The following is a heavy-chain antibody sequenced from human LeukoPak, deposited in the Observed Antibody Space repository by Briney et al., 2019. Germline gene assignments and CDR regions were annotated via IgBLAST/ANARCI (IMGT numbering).Heavy chain of an antibody. Sequence: GASVKVSCKASGYTFTGYYMHWVRQAPGQGLEWMGWINPNSGGTNYAQKFQGRVTMTRDTSISTAYIELSRLRSDDTAVYYCARDQRVLRFLEWLPHPWGQGTLVTVSS. D-gene: IGHD3-3*01. V-gene: IGHV1-2*02. CDR2: INPNSGGT. J-gene: IGHJ5*02. CDR3: ARDQRVLRFLEWLPHP. CDR1: GYTFTGYY.